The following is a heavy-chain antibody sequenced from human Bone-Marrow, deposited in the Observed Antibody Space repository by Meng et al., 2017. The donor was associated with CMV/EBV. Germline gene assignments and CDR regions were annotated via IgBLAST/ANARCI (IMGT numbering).Heavy chain of an antibody. CDR1: GYSISSGYY. CDR2: IYHSGST. Sequence: GSLRLSCTVSGYSISSGYYWGWIRQPPGKGLEWIGSIYHSGSTYYNPSLKSRVTISVDTSKNQFSLKLSSVTAADTAVYYCARAGIVVVPHGMDVWGQGTTVTASS. CDR3: ARAGIVVVPHGMDV. V-gene: IGHV4-38-2*02. J-gene: IGHJ6*02. D-gene: IGHD2-2*01.